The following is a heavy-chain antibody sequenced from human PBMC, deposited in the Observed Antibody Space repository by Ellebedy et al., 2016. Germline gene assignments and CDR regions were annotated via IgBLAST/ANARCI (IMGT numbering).Heavy chain of an antibody. Sequence: GGSLRLSCAASGFTFADYAMHWVRQAPGKGLEWVSGISWNSGSIDYADPVKGRFTISRDNAKNSLYLQMNSLRAEDTAVYYCAKDLFPSSTGPFDYWGQGTLVTVSS. D-gene: IGHD1-1*01. CDR1: GFTFADYA. J-gene: IGHJ4*02. CDR3: AKDLFPSSTGPFDY. V-gene: IGHV3-9*01. CDR2: ISWNSGSI.